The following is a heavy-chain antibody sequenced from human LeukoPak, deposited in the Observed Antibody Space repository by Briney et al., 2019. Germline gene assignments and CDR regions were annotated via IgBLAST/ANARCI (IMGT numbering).Heavy chain of an antibody. CDR2: IKQDGSEK. CDR1: GFTFSSFW. D-gene: IGHD4-11*01. V-gene: IGHV3-7*01. Sequence: GGSLRLSCAASGFTFSSFWMSWVRQAPGKGLEWVANIKQDGSEKNYADSVEGRFTISRDNARNSVHLQMNSLRAEDTAVYYCAREGVGVRCGIYRNYEGSDYWEQGTLVTVSS. CDR3: AREGVGVRCGIYRNYEGSDY. J-gene: IGHJ4*02.